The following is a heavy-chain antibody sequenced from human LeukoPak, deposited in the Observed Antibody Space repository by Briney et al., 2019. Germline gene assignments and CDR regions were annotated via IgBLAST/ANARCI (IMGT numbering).Heavy chain of an antibody. D-gene: IGHD3-16*01. CDR1: GFTFREFA. V-gene: IGHV3-49*03. Sequence: PGGSLRLSCTSSGFTFREFAVSWFRQAPGKGLEWIGFIRSSIYGGTPKAAASVKGRFIFSRDDSKGVAYLRMNSLKTDDTAVYYCSRGWGNGSDLRPDSWGQGTLVTVSS. J-gene: IGHJ4*02. CDR3: SRGWGNGSDLRPDS. CDR2: IRSSIYGGTP.